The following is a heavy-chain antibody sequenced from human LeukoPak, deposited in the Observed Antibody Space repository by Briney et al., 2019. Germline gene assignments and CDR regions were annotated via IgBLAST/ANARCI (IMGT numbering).Heavy chain of an antibody. CDR1: GYRFTNYW. V-gene: IGHV5-51*01. D-gene: IGHD2-2*02. CDR2: IYPDDSDT. J-gene: IGHJ4*02. Sequence: GESLKISCKGSGYRFTNYWIGWVRQMPGKGLEWMGLIYPDDSDTRYSPSFQGQVTISADKSISTAYLQWSSLKASDTAMYYCAIGGDSTTSCYRCFDYWGQGTLVTVSS. CDR3: AIGGDSTTSCYRCFDY.